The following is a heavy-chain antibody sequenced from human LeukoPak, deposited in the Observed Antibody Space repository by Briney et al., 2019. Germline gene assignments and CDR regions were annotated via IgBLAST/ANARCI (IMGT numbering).Heavy chain of an antibody. CDR1: GFTFSSYA. Sequence: GGSLRLSCAASGFTFSSYAMHWARQAPGKGLEWVAVISYDGSNKYYADSVKGRFTISRDNSKNTLYLQVNSLRAEDTAVYYCARDGWGVVAATRRFVYWGQGTLVTVSS. CDR2: ISYDGSNK. CDR3: ARDGWGVVAATRRFVY. V-gene: IGHV3-30-3*01. D-gene: IGHD2-15*01. J-gene: IGHJ4*02.